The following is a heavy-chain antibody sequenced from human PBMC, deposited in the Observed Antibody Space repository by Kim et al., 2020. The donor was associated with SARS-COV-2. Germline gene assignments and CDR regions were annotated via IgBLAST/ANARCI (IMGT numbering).Heavy chain of an antibody. J-gene: IGHJ1*01. Sequence: SETLSLNCTVSGGSVSSGSYYWSWIRQPPGKGLEWIGYIYYSGSTNYNPSLKSRVTISVDTSKNQFSLKLSSVTAADTAVYYCARDGTNSGSYYCHWGQG. D-gene: IGHD1-26*01. CDR1: GGSVSSGSYY. V-gene: IGHV4-61*01. CDR3: ARDGTNSGSYYCH. CDR2: IYYSGST.